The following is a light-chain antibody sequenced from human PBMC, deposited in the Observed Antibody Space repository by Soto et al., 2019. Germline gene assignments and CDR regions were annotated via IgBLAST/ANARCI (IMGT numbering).Light chain of an antibody. V-gene: IGKV2-28*01. CDR3: MQALQTQYT. J-gene: IGKJ2*01. CDR2: LVS. CDR1: QSSRHSNGYTY. Sequence: DIVMTQSPLSLPVTPGEPASISCRSSQSSRHSNGYTYLDWYLQKPRQSPQLLIFLVSSRASGVPDRFSGSRSGTDFTLKISRVEAADIGVYYCMQALQTQYTFGQGTNLEIK.